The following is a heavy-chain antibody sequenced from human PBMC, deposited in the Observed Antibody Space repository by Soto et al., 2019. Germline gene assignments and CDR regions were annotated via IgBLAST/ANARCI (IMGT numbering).Heavy chain of an antibody. Sequence: QVQLVQSGADVQKPGTSVKVSCKASGYTFTSYAIHWVRQAPGQRLEWMGWINTANGNTKYSQNFQGRVTITRDTSASTAYMELSSLRSEDTAVYYCAREGSPGYSSFDYWGQGTLVTVSS. CDR3: AREGSPGYSSFDY. CDR1: GYTFTSYA. CDR2: INTANGNT. D-gene: IGHD3-9*01. V-gene: IGHV1-3*04. J-gene: IGHJ4*02.